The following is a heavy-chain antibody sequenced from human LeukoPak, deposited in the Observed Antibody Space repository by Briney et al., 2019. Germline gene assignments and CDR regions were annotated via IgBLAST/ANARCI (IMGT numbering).Heavy chain of an antibody. Sequence: HPGGSLRLSCAASGFTVSSNYMSWVRQAPGKGLEWVSVIYSGGSTYYADSVKGRFTISRDNSKNTLYLQMNSLRAEDTAVYYCAREAGNANFDYWGQGTLVTVSS. CDR1: GFTVSSNY. CDR2: IYSGGST. CDR3: AREAGNANFDY. V-gene: IGHV3-53*01. J-gene: IGHJ4*02. D-gene: IGHD6-13*01.